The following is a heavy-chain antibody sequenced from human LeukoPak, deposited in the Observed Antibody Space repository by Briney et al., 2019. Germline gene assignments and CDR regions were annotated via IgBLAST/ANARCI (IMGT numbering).Heavy chain of an antibody. V-gene: IGHV3-15*01. Sequence: GGSLRLSCAASGFTSTNTWMTWVRQAPGKGVEWVGRIKSSSDGGTTDYAAPVKGRFTISRDDSKNTLYLQMNSLKTEDTAVYYCTTPHQDYGDYHRFDYWGQGTLVTVSS. CDR1: GFTSTNTW. CDR2: IKSSSDGGTT. J-gene: IGHJ4*02. D-gene: IGHD4-17*01. CDR3: TTPHQDYGDYHRFDY.